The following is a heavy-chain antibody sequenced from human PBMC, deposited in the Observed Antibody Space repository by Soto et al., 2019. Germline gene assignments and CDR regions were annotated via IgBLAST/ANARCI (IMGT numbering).Heavy chain of an antibody. V-gene: IGHV3-74*03. D-gene: IGHD6-13*01. CDR3: ARVHSSSYHYFDY. Sequence: GGSLRLSCAASGFTFSSYWMHWVRQVPGKGLVWVSHIDSDGNYTTYADSVKGRFTISRDNAKNTVYLQMSSLRAEDTAVYYCARVHSSSYHYFDYWGQGTLVTVSS. CDR2: IDSDGNYT. J-gene: IGHJ4*02. CDR1: GFTFSSYW.